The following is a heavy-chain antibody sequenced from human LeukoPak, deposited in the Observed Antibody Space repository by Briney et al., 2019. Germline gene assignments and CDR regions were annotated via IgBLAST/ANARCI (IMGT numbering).Heavy chain of an antibody. D-gene: IGHD6-13*01. CDR2: IYSSGHT. CDR1: GVFISDYY. CDR3: ARQCSGAAAPLPLDY. V-gene: IGHV4-59*08. Sequence: SETLSLTCTVSGVFISDYYWSWIRRPPGKGLEWIGYIYSSGHTNYNPSLKNRDTISVDTSKNQFSLNLTSVTAADTAVFYCARQCSGAAAPLPLDYWGKGTLVTVSS. J-gene: IGHJ4*02.